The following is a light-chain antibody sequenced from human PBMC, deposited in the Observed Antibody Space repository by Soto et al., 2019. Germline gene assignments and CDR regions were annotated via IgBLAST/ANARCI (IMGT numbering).Light chain of an antibody. CDR2: GAS. V-gene: IGKV3-20*01. J-gene: IGKJ3*01. CDR1: QTVSSNY. CDR3: HHYGKSPIYT. Sequence: EIVLTQSPGTLSLSPGATATLSCRASQTVSSNYLAWFQQKSGQAHRLLIYGASSRATGIPDRFSGSGSGTDFTLTITRLEPEDFAVYYCHHYGKSPIYTFGPGTKVDIK.